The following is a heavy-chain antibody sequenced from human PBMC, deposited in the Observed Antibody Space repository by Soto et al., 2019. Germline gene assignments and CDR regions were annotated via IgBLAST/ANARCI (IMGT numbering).Heavy chain of an antibody. V-gene: IGHV3-30-3*01. Sequence: PGGSLRLSCAASGFTFSSYAMHWVRQAPGKGLEWVAVISYDGSNKYYADSVKGRFTISRDNSKNTLYLQMNSLRAEDTAVYYCARDRVRGVIRGFDYWGQGTLVTVSS. CDR1: GFTFSSYA. CDR2: ISYDGSNK. CDR3: ARDRVRGVIRGFDY. D-gene: IGHD3-10*01. J-gene: IGHJ4*02.